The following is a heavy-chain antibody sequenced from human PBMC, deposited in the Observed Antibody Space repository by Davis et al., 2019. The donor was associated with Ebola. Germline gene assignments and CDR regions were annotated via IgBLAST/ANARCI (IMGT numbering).Heavy chain of an antibody. CDR3: ARGSYSDY. CDR2: MTSRSGVT. Sequence: GGSLRLSCAASGFAFYSFAMSWVRQAPGKGLEWVSTMTSRSGVTYYADSVKGRFTISRDNSKNTLYLQMNSLRAEDTAVYYCARGSYSDYWGQGTLVTVSS. D-gene: IGHD3-10*01. V-gene: IGHV3-23*01. CDR1: GFAFYSFA. J-gene: IGHJ4*02.